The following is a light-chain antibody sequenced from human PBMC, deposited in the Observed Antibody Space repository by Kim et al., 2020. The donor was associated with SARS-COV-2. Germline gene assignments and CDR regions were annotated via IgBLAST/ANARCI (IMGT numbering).Light chain of an antibody. V-gene: IGLV1-47*01. Sequence: ELTQPPSASVTPGQRVTISCSGSSSNIGSNYVYWYQQIPGTAPKLLIYGNNQRPSGVPDRFSGSKSGTSASLAISGLRSEDEADYYCAAWDDSLSGVVFGGGTQLTVL. CDR2: GNN. J-gene: IGLJ2*01. CDR1: SSNIGSNY. CDR3: AAWDDSLSGVV.